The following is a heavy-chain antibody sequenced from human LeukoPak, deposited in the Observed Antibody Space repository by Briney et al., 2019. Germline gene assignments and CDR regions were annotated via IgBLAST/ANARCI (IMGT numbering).Heavy chain of an antibody. CDR3: ARSASYDILTGYYREMEDYYYYYYMDV. CDR2: IIPIFGTA. J-gene: IGHJ6*03. Sequence: SVKVSCKASGGTFSSYAISWVRQAPGQGLEWMGGIIPIFGTANYAQKFQGRVTITTDESTSTAYMELSSLRSEDTAVYYCARSASYDILTGYYREMEDYYYYYYMDVWGKGTTVTVSS. CDR1: GGTFSSYA. V-gene: IGHV1-69*05. D-gene: IGHD3-9*01.